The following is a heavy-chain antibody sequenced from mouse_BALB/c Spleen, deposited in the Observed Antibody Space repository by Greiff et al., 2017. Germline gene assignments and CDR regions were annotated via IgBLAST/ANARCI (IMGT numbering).Heavy chain of an antibody. D-gene: IGHD1-1*01. V-gene: IGHV14-3*02. CDR3: ARRGGYGSSYPYAMDY. Sequence: EVQLQQSGAELVKPGASVKLSCTASGFNIKDTYMHWVKQRPEQGLEWIGRIDPANGNTKYDPKFQGKATITADTSSNTAYLQLSSLTSEDTAVYYCARRGGYGSSYPYAMDYWGQGTSGTVSS. CDR2: IDPANGNT. J-gene: IGHJ4*01. CDR1: GFNIKDTY.